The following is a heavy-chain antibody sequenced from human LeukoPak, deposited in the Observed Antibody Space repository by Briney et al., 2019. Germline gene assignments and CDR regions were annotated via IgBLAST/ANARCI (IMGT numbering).Heavy chain of an antibody. Sequence: SETLSLTCTVSGGSISSYYWSWIRQPPGKGLEWIGYIYYSGSTNYNPSLKSRVTISVDTSKNQFSLKLSSVTAADTAVYYCARVGNWNDGWFGPWGQGTLVTVSS. CDR3: ARVGNWNDGWFGP. V-gene: IGHV4-59*01. J-gene: IGHJ5*02. D-gene: IGHD1-20*01. CDR2: IYYSGST. CDR1: GGSISSYY.